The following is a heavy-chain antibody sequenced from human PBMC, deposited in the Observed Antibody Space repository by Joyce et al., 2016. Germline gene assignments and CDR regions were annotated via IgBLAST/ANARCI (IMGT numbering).Heavy chain of an antibody. D-gene: IGHD4/OR15-4a*01. V-gene: IGHV1-24*01. CDR3: AADFQCSHGACYSRRWRVFDL. Sequence: QVQLLQSGAEVRKPGASVKVSCKISGYTLAELAIHWVRQARGKGLEWRGGFDPEKSETKYAEGFQGRVAMTEDTSTAYMDLSSLTHDDTAVYFCAADFQCSHGACYSRRWRVFDLWGQGTLVTVSS. CDR2: FDPEKSET. CDR1: GYTLAELA. J-gene: IGHJ4*02.